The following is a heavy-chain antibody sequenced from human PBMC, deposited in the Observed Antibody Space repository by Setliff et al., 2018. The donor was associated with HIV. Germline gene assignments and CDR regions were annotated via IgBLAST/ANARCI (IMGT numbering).Heavy chain of an antibody. V-gene: IGHV4-39*01. Sequence: PSETLSLTCTVSGGSISSSRYYWGWIRQPPGKGLEWIASIYFSGNTRYNPSLKSRVTMSIDTSKNQFSLKLSSVTAADTAVYYCARQRGGRVTIFGVSGGWFDPWGQGTLVTVSS. CDR2: IYFSGNT. J-gene: IGHJ5*02. CDR1: GGSISSSRYY. D-gene: IGHD3-3*01. CDR3: ARQRGGRVTIFGVSGGWFDP.